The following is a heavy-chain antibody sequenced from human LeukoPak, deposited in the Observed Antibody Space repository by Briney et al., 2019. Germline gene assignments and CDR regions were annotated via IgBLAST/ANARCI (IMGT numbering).Heavy chain of an antibody. CDR2: IWSEGNNK. CDR1: GFTFTTSG. V-gene: IGHV3-33*01. CDR3: ARDWGGGNSGYIDY. J-gene: IGHJ4*02. Sequence: AGGSLRLSCAASGFTFTTSGMQWVRQARGKGLEGVAVIWSEGNNKYYADSMKGRFTISRGNSGNTLYLQMDSLRDEDTAIYYCARDWGGGNSGYIDYWGQGILVTVSS. D-gene: IGHD1-26*01.